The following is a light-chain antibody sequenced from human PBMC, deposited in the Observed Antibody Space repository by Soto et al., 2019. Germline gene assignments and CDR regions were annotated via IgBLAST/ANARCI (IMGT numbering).Light chain of an antibody. Sequence: IVMTQSPATLSLSPGEKATLSCRASQSISNNFAWFQQKPGQVPSLLIYGASTRATGVPGRFSGSGSGTEFTLTISSLQSEDFAVYYCQQYNDWWTFGQGTKVDIK. CDR3: QQYNDWWT. CDR1: QSISNN. J-gene: IGKJ1*01. V-gene: IGKV3-15*01. CDR2: GAS.